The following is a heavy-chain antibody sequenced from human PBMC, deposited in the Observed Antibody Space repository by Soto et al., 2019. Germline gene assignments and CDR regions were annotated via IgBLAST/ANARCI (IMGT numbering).Heavy chain of an antibody. J-gene: IGHJ6*03. Sequence: ASVKVSCKASGYTFTSYGISWVRQAPGQGLEWMGWISACNGNTNYAQKLQGRVTMTTDTSTSTAYMELRSLRSDDTAVYYCARAPYDYIWGSSYYYMDVWGKGTTVTVSS. D-gene: IGHD3-16*01. CDR1: GYTFTSYG. CDR2: ISACNGNT. CDR3: ARAPYDYIWGSSYYYMDV. V-gene: IGHV1-18*01.